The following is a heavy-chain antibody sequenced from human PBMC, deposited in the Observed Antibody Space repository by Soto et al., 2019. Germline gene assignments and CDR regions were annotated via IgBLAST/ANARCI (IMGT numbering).Heavy chain of an antibody. Sequence: SETLSLTCAVSCGSISSGGYSWSWIRQPPGKGLEWIGYIYHSGSTYYNPSLKSRVTISVDRSKNQFSLKLSSVTAADTAVYYCARVGNSSPDFLDYWGQGTLVTVSS. D-gene: IGHD6-13*01. V-gene: IGHV4-30-2*01. CDR1: CGSISSGGYS. CDR2: IYHSGST. CDR3: ARVGNSSPDFLDY. J-gene: IGHJ4*02.